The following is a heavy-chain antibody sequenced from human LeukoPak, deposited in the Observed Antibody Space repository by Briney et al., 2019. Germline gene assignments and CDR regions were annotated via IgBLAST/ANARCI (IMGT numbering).Heavy chain of an antibody. J-gene: IGHJ3*02. V-gene: IGHV3-30*02. CDR1: GFTFSIYV. D-gene: IGHD6-13*01. Sequence: GGSVRLSCSASGFTFSIYVIQWVRPAPGKGREWVAFIRYDGSNEFYTDSVKGRFTISRDNSKNMLSLQMTRLRAEDTAVYYCARGAPGTNAFDIWGQGTMVTASS. CDR2: IRYDGSNE. CDR3: ARGAPGTNAFDI.